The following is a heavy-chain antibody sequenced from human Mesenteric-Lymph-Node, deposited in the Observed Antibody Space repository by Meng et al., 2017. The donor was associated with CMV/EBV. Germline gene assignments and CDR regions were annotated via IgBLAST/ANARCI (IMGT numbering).Heavy chain of an antibody. CDR2: IRSKAYGGTT. D-gene: IGHD6-19*01. V-gene: IGHV3-49*04. CDR3: TKVPYSSGWGYYGMDA. CDR1: GFTFGDYA. J-gene: IGHJ6*02. Sequence: GESLKISCTASGFTFGDYAMSWVRQAPGKGLEWVGFIRSKAYGGTTEYAASVKGRFTISRDDSKSIAYLQMNSLKTEYTAVYYCTKVPYSSGWGYYGMDAWGQGTTVTVSS.